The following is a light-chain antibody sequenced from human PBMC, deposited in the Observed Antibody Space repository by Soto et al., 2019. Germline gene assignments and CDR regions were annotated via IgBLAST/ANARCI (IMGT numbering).Light chain of an antibody. V-gene: IGKV3-20*01. CDR3: QQYSDLPMT. J-gene: IGKJ5*01. Sequence: DSVLTQSPGTLSLSPGERAILSCRASQTVNTIYLAWCQQKPGQAPRLLIYGASRRATGIPDRFSGSASGTDFTLTISRLEPEDFAVYFCQQYSDLPMTFGQGTRLEIK. CDR1: QTVNTIY. CDR2: GAS.